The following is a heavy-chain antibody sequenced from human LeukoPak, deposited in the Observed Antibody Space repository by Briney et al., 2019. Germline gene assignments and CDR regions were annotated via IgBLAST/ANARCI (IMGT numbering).Heavy chain of an antibody. J-gene: IGHJ6*02. CDR3: ASSWFYFYYGMNV. Sequence: GGSLRLSCSVSGLTFYTYAMSWVRQAPGKGLEWVAVISYVGSTKYYSDSVKGRFTISRDNSKSTLYLQMNSLRTEDTAVYYCASSWFYFYYGMNVWGQGTTVTVSS. CDR1: GLTFYTYA. D-gene: IGHD6-13*01. V-gene: IGHV3-30*03. CDR2: ISYVGSTK.